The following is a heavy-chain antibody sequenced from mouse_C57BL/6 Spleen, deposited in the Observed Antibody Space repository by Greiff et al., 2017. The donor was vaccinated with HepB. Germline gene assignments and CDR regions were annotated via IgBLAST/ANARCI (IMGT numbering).Heavy chain of an antibody. Sequence: QVQLKEPGPGLVAPSQSLSITCTVSGFSLTSYGVSWVRQPPGKGLEWLGVIWGDGSTNYHSALISRLSISKDNSKSQVFLKLNSLQTDDTATYYCASKAFITTVVAPYYYAMDYWGQGTSVTVSS. V-gene: IGHV2-3*01. CDR2: IWGDGST. J-gene: IGHJ4*01. D-gene: IGHD1-1*01. CDR3: ASKAFITTVVAPYYYAMDY. CDR1: GFSLTSYG.